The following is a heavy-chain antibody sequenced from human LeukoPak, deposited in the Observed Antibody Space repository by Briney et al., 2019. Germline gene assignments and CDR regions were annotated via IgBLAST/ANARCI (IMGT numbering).Heavy chain of an antibody. CDR2: INHSGST. CDR1: GGSFSGYY. Sequence: SETPSLTCAVYGGSFSGYYWSWIRQPPGKGLEWIGKINHSGSTNYNPSLKSRVTISVDTSKNQFSLKLSSVTAADTAVYYCARAEGALDYWGQGTLVTVSS. D-gene: IGHD1-26*01. J-gene: IGHJ4*02. CDR3: ARAEGALDY. V-gene: IGHV4-34*01.